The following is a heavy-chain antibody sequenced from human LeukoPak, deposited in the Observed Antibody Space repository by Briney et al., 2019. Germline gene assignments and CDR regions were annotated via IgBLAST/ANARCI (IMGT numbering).Heavy chain of an antibody. D-gene: IGHD3-22*01. CDR3: ARGGGGPYYYDSSGYYY. Sequence: SETLSLTCTVSGGSISSGGYYWSWIRQHPGKGLEWIGYIYYSGSAYYNPSHKSRVTISADTSKNQFSLKLSSVTAADTAVYYCARGGGGPYYYDSSGYYYWGQGTLVTVSS. CDR1: GGSISSGGYY. J-gene: IGHJ4*02. CDR2: IYYSGSA. V-gene: IGHV4-31*03.